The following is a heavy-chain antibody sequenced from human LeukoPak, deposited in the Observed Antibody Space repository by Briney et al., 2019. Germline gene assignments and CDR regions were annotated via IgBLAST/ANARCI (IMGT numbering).Heavy chain of an antibody. CDR1: GVSISSYY. CDR2: MYYSGST. Sequence: PSETLSHTCTVSGVSISSYYWSWIRQPPGKGLEWIGYMYYSGSTNYNPSLKSRVTISGDTSKNQFSLRLSSVTAADTAVYYCARRRSGTYYPWFDPWGQGTLVTVSS. D-gene: IGHD3-10*01. V-gene: IGHV4-59*08. J-gene: IGHJ5*02. CDR3: ARRRSGTYYPWFDP.